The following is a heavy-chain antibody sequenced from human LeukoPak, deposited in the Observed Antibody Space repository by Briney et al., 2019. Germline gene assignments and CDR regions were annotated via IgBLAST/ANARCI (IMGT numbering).Heavy chain of an antibody. D-gene: IGHD3-10*01. V-gene: IGHV3-23*01. J-gene: IGHJ4*02. Sequence: GGSLRLSCAASGFTFSSYAMSWVRQAPGKGLEWVSAISGGGGSTYYADSVKGRFTISRDNSKNTLYLQVNGLRAEDTAVYYCAKMDYGSGSYCVLNSPDYWGQGTLVTVSS. CDR2: ISGGGGST. CDR1: GFTFSSYA. CDR3: AKMDYGSGSYCVLNSPDY.